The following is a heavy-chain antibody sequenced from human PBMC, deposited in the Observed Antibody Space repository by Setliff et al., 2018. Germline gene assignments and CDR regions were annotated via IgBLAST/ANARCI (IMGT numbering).Heavy chain of an antibody. CDR1: GLSYINDW. J-gene: IGHJ4*02. V-gene: IGHV3-7*01. Sequence: GGSLRLSCTASGLSYINDWVSWVRQAPGKGLEWLASINPHGSEKYYADSVKGRFTISRDNAKNSLSLQMNNLRTEDTAVYYCAKDPIGPRLIQLDYWGQGTLVTVSS. CDR2: INPHGSEK. D-gene: IGHD1-1*01. CDR3: AKDPIGPRLIQLDY.